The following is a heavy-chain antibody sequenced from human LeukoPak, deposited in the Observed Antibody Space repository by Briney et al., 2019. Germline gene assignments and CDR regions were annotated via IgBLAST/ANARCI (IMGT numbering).Heavy chain of an antibody. CDR3: ARDFEYGDYATGGY. J-gene: IGHJ4*02. CDR1: GGTFTNYA. V-gene: IGHV1-69*13. Sequence: GASVKVSCKASGGTFTNYAISWVRQAPGQGLEWMGGIIPIFGTADYAQKFQGRVTITADASTSTAYMELSSLRSEDTAVYYCARDFEYGDYATGGYWGQGTLVTVSS. D-gene: IGHD4-17*01. CDR2: IIPIFGTA.